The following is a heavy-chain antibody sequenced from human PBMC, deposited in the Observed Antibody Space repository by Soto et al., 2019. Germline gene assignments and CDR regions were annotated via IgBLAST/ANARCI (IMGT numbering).Heavy chain of an antibody. CDR3: ARGGVSTRNFDY. J-gene: IGHJ4*02. D-gene: IGHD3-3*01. Sequence: GESLKISCKGSGYNFAGYWIAWVRQMPGKGLELMGIIYPSDSDTRYRPSFQGQVTISADKSISSAYLQWSSLRASDTAMYYCARGGVSTRNFDYWGQISEHTFSS. V-gene: IGHV5-51*01. CDR2: IYPSDSDT. CDR1: GYNFAGYW.